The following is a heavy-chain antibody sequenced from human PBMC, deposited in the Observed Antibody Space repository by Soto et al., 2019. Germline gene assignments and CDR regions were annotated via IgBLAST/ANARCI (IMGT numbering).Heavy chain of an antibody. CDR3: ARVATVATHGAFDI. V-gene: IGHV1-2*04. Sequence: GASVKVSCKASGYTFTGYYMHWVRQAPGQGLEWMGWINPNSGGTNYAQKFQGWVTMTRDTSISTAYMELSRLRSDDTAVYYCARVATVATHGAFDIGGQETMVTVSS. J-gene: IGHJ3*02. CDR1: GYTFTGYY. D-gene: IGHD4-17*01. CDR2: INPNSGGT.